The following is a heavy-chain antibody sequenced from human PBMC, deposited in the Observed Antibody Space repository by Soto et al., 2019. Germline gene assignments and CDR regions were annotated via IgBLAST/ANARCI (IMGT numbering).Heavy chain of an antibody. CDR3: ARGVGIDGGYDPFDY. Sequence: ASVKVSCKASGYTFTSYDINWVRQATGQGLEWMVWMNPNSGNTGYAQKFQGRVTMTRNTSISTAYMELSSLRSEDTAVYYCARGVGIDGGYDPFDYWGQGTLVTVSS. D-gene: IGHD5-12*01. V-gene: IGHV1-8*01. J-gene: IGHJ4*02. CDR1: GYTFTSYD. CDR2: MNPNSGNT.